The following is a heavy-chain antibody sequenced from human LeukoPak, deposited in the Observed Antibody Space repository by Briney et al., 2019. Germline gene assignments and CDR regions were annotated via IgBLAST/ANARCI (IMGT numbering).Heavy chain of an antibody. CDR3: AKSRTGTRDSFDY. V-gene: IGHV3-23*01. CDR2: VSGSGGST. Sequence: GGSLRLSCATSGFTFSSYAMSWVRQAPGKGLEWVSAVSGSGGSTNYADSVKGRFTISRDNSKNTLYLQMNSLRAEDTAVYYCAKSRTGTRDSFDYWGQGTLVTVSS. J-gene: IGHJ4*02. CDR1: GFTFSSYA. D-gene: IGHD1/OR15-1a*01.